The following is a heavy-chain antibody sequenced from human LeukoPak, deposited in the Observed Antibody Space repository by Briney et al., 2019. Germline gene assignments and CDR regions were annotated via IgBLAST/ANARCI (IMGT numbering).Heavy chain of an antibody. Sequence: GGSLRLSCAASGFTFSSYAMSWVRQAPWERLQWVSGISDSGGNTYYADSARGRFTISRDNSKNTLYLQMNSLRAEDTAVYYCARHRSSWLIDYWGQGTLVTVSS. CDR3: ARHRSSWLIDY. D-gene: IGHD6-6*01. CDR1: GFTFSSYA. J-gene: IGHJ4*02. CDR2: ISDSGGNT. V-gene: IGHV3-23*01.